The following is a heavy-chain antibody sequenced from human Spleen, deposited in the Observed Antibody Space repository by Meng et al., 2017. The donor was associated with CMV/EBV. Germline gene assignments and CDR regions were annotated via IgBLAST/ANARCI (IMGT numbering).Heavy chain of an antibody. J-gene: IGHJ5*02. CDR2: ISGSGGST. D-gene: IGHD3-22*01. CDR3: ATGDSSGYLGLGDP. Sequence: GGSLRLSCAASGFTFSSYAMSWVRQAPGKGLEWVSAISGSGGSTYYADSVKGRFTISRDNSKNTLYLQMNSLRAEDTAVYYCATGDSSGYLGLGDPWGQGTLVTVSS. V-gene: IGHV3-23*01. CDR1: GFTFSSYA.